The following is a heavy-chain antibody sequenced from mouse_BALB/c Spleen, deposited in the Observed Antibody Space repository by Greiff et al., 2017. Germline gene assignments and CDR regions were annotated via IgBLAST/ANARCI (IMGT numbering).Heavy chain of an antibody. CDR3: ARSYRYDDAMDY. J-gene: IGHJ4*01. D-gene: IGHD2-14*01. Sequence: DVKLVESGGGLVQPGGSRKLSCAASGFTFSSFGMHWVRQAPEKGLEWVAYISSGSSTIYYADTVKGRFTISRDNPKNTLFLQMTSLRSEDTAMYYCARSYRYDDAMDYWGQGTSVTVSS. CDR2: ISSGSSTI. V-gene: IGHV5-17*02. CDR1: GFTFSSFG.